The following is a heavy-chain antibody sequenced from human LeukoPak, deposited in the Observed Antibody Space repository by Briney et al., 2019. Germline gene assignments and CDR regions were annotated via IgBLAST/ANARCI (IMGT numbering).Heavy chain of an antibody. J-gene: IGHJ3*02. V-gene: IGHV4-31*03. CDR3: ASWYSGSYFPDAFDI. Sequence: SPSETLSLTCTVSGVSISTGAYYWGWIRQHPEKGLEWLGHISYTGNTYYNPSLKSRMTMSLDTSENQFSLRVSSVTAADTAVYYCASWYSGSYFPDAFDIWGQGTMVTVSS. CDR2: ISYTGNT. CDR1: GVSISTGAYY. D-gene: IGHD1-26*01.